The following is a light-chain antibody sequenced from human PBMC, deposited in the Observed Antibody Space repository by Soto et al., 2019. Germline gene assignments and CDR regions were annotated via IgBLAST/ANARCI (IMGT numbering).Light chain of an antibody. CDR3: CSYAGGPEV. CDR2: GNS. CDR1: SSNIGAGFD. J-gene: IGLJ1*01. Sequence: QAVVTQPPSVSGAPGQRVTISCTGSSSNIGAGFDVHWYHQIAGTAPKLLIYGNSNRPSGVPNRFSGSKSGNRASLTISGLQAEDEGDYYCCSYAGGPEVFGTGTKLTVL. V-gene: IGLV1-40*01.